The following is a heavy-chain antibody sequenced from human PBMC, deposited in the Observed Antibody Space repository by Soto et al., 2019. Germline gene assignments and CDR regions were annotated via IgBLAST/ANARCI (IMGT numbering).Heavy chain of an antibody. CDR2: IKGKTDGGTI. J-gene: IGHJ4*02. CDR1: GFTFSKAW. Sequence: GGSLRLSCAASGFTFSKAWMNWVRQAPGKGLEWVGRIKGKTDGGTIDYAAPVKGRFTISRDDSKNTVYLQMNSLETEDTAVYYSTTGPNWGQGTLVTV. V-gene: IGHV3-15*07. CDR3: TTGPN.